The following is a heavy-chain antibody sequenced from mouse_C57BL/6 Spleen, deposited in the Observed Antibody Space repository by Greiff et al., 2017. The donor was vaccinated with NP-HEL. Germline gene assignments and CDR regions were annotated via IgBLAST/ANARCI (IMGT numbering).Heavy chain of an antibody. CDR2: IDPSDSYT. CDR3: ARYRGDGYYDYFDY. D-gene: IGHD2-3*01. CDR1: GYTFTSYW. V-gene: IGHV1-59*01. Sequence: QVQLKQPGAELVRPGTSVKLSCKASGYTFTSYWMHWVKQRPGQGLEWIGVIDPSDSYTNYNQKFKGKATLTVDTSSSTAYMQLRSLTSEDSAVYYCARYRGDGYYDYFDYWGQGTTLTVSS. J-gene: IGHJ2*01.